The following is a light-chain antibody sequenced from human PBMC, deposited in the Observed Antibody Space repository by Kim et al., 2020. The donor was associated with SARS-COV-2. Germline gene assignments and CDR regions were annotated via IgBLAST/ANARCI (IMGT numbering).Light chain of an antibody. V-gene: IGLV9-49*01. CDR2: VGTGGIVG. CDR3: GADHGSGMV. J-gene: IGLJ3*02. Sequence: QAVVTQPPSASASLGASVTLTCTLSSGYSNYKVDWYQQRPGKGPRFVMRVGTGGIVGSKGDGIPDRFSVLGSGLNRYLTIKNIQEEDESDYHCGADHGSGMVFCGGAQLTVL. CDR1: SGYSNYK.